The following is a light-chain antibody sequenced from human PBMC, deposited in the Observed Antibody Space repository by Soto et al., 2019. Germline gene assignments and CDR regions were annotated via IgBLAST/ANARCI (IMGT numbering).Light chain of an antibody. CDR3: EQRGSCPIT. CDR1: QSVSSY. V-gene: IGKV3-11*01. Sequence: EIVLTQSPATLTLSPGEGATLSCRASQSVSSYLASYQQKSGQAPRLLIYGPSNRATGIPDRFSGSGTGTHFTLTISRIEPEDFADYHREQRGSCPITFGEGTRLEI. CDR2: GPS. J-gene: IGKJ5*01.